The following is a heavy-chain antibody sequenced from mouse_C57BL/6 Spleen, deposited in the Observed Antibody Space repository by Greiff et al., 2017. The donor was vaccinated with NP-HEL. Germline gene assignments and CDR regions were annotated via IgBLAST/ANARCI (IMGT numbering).Heavy chain of an antibody. J-gene: IGHJ3*01. CDR2: IYPCDGDT. CDR3: ARRGYDGTPWFDD. D-gene: IGHD2-3*01. V-gene: IGHV1-82*01. Sequence: VQLQQSGPELVKPGASVKLSCKASGYAFSSSWMHWVKQRPGQGLEWIGRIYPCDGDTNYNGKFKGKATLTADKSSSTAYMQLSSLTSEDSAVYFCARRGYDGTPWFDDWGKGTMVTVSA. CDR1: GYAFSSSW.